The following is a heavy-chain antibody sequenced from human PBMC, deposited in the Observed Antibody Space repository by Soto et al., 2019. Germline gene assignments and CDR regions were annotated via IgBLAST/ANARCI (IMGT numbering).Heavy chain of an antibody. Sequence: GGSLRLSCAASGFAFSTYGLHWVRQAPGKELEWVAIITSDVNYKYYADSVKGRFTISRDSSKNTLFLQMNSLRAEDTAVYYCAKGGSFDIWGQGTLATVSS. J-gene: IGHJ4*02. CDR1: GFAFSTYG. CDR3: AKGGSFDI. D-gene: IGHD3-16*01. CDR2: ITSDVNYK. V-gene: IGHV3-30*18.